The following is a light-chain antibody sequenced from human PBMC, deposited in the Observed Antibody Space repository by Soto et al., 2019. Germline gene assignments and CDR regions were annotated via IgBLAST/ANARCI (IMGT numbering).Light chain of an antibody. V-gene: IGKV3-15*01. Sequence: EMVMTQSPATLSVSPGERATLSCRASQSVSSNLAWYQQKPGQAPRLLIYGASTRATGIPARFSGSASGTEFTLTISSLQAEDFAVYYCQQYNSYGTFGQGTKVEIK. CDR1: QSVSSN. J-gene: IGKJ1*01. CDR2: GAS. CDR3: QQYNSYGT.